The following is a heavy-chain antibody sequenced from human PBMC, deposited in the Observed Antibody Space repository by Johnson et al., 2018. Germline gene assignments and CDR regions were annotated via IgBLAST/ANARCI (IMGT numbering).Heavy chain of an antibody. CDR3: ARDRSRSSGYYDDYSMDV. D-gene: IGHD3-22*01. Sequence: QVQLVQSGGGVVQPGRSLRLSCAASGFTFSNYDMHWVRQAPGKGLEWAAVIWYDGSNKYYADSVKGRFTISRDNSKNTLYLQMNSLRAEDTAVYYCARDRSRSSGYYDDYSMDVWGQGTTVTVSS. V-gene: IGHV3-33*01. J-gene: IGHJ6*02. CDR1: GFTFSNYD. CDR2: IWYDGSNK.